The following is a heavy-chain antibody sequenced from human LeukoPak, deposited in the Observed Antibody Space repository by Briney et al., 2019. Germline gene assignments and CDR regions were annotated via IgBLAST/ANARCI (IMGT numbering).Heavy chain of an antibody. CDR1: GGSFSGYY. D-gene: IGHD6-6*01. CDR3: ARGEYSSSRHFFDY. CDR2: INHSGST. V-gene: IGHV4-34*01. Sequence: SETLSLTCAVYGGSFSGYYWSWIRQPPGKGLEWIGEINHSGSTNYNPSLKSRVTISVDTSKNQFSLKLSSVTAADTAVYYCARGEYSSSRHFFDYRGQGTLVTVSS. J-gene: IGHJ4*02.